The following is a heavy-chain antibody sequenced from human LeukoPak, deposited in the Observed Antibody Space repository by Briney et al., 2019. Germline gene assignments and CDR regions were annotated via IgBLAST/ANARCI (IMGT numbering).Heavy chain of an antibody. CDR1: GYTFTDYY. D-gene: IGHD2-2*01. CDR2: INPSSGGT. V-gene: IGHV1-2*02. CDR3: ARDGQYQLLLSVFDY. Sequence: GASVKVSCKASGYTFTDYYMHWVRQAPGQGLEWMGWINPSSGGTNYAQKFQGRVTMTRDTSISTAYMELSRLRSDDTAVYYCARDGQYQLLLSVFDYWGQGTLVTVSS. J-gene: IGHJ4*02.